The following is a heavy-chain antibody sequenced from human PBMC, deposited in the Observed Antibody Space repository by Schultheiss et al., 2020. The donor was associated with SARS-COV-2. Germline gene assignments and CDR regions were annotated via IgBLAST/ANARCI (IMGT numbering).Heavy chain of an antibody. V-gene: IGHV3-64D*06. J-gene: IGHJ4*02. CDR3: VKDGGDYGDYVFSV. Sequence: GESLKISCSASGFTFSSYAMHWVRQAPGKGLEYVSAISSNGGSTYYADSVKGRFTISRDNSKNTLYLQMSSLRAEDTAVYYCVKDGGDYGDYVFSVWGQGTLVTVSS. D-gene: IGHD4-17*01. CDR2: ISSNGGST. CDR1: GFTFSSYA.